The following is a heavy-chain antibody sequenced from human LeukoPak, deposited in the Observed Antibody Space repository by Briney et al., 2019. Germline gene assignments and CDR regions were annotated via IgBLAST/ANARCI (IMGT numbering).Heavy chain of an antibody. CDR1: GFTFSSYG. Sequence: PGRSLRLSCAASGFTFSSYGMHWVRQAPGKGLEWVAVKWYDGSNKYYADSVKGRFTISRDNSKNTLYLQMNSLRAEDTAVYYCAKDISSGWRYFDYWGQGTLVTVSS. CDR2: KWYDGSNK. J-gene: IGHJ4*02. CDR3: AKDISSGWRYFDY. V-gene: IGHV3-33*06. D-gene: IGHD6-19*01.